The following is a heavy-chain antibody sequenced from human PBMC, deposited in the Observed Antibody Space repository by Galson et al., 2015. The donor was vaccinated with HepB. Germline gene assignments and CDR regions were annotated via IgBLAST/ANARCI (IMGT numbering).Heavy chain of an antibody. CDR2: VSWNSGSI. CDR3: AKSGGVGRVWVTGSGMDV. CDR1: GFTFDDYA. V-gene: IGHV3-9*01. J-gene: IGHJ6*02. Sequence: SLRLSCAASGFTFDDYAMHWVRQAPGKGLEWVSGVSWNSGSIDYGDSVKGRFTISRDNAKNSLYLQMNSLRVEDTAFYYCAKSGGVGRVWVTGSGMDVWGQGTTVTVSS. D-gene: IGHD3-16*01.